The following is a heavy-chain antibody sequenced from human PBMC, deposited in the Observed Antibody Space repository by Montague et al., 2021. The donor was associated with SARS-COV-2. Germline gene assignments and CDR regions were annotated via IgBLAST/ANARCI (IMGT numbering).Heavy chain of an antibody. CDR2: IYDSGST. J-gene: IGHJ5*02. V-gene: IGHV4-39*01. D-gene: IGHD2-15*01. Sequence: SETLSLTCTVSGGSISSSSYYWGWIRQPPGKGRDWIGCIYDSGSTYYNPSLKVRVTISVDTSKNQFSLRLSSVTAADTAVYYCARQEPIVVVIAAARGWFDTWGQGTLVTVSS. CDR3: ARQEPIVVVIAAARGWFDT. CDR1: GGSISSSSYY.